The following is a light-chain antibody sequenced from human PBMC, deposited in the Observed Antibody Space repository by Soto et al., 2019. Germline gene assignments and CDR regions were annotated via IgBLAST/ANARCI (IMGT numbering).Light chain of an antibody. V-gene: IGKV3-20*01. CDR1: PSVTNF. Sequence: EIVLTQSPATLSLSPGERATLSCRASPSVTNFLAWYQQKPGQAPRLLIYGAFNRATGIPARFSGSGSGTDFTLTINRLEPEDFAVYYCQQYDSSPRTFGQGTKVE. J-gene: IGKJ1*01. CDR2: GAF. CDR3: QQYDSSPRT.